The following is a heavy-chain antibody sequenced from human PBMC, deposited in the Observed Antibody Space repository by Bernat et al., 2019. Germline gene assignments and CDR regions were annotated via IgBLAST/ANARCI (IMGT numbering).Heavy chain of an antibody. V-gene: IGHV3-48*01. D-gene: IGHD3-22*01. CDR2: ISSSTI. J-gene: IGHJ6*02. CDR3: ARGGYYYDSSGSAYYYYYGMDV. Sequence: EVQLVESGGGLVQPGGSLRLSCAASGFTFSSYSMNWVRQAPGKGLEWVSYISSSTIYYADSVKGRFTISRDNAKNSLYLQMNSLRAEDTAVYYCARGGYYYDSSGSAYYYYYGMDVWGQGTTVTVSS. CDR1: GFTFSSYS.